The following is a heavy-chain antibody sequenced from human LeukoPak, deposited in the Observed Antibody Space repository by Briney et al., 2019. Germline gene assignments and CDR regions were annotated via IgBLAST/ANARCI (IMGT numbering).Heavy chain of an antibody. Sequence: GGSLRLSCAASGFSFSSYAMSWVRQAPGEGLEWVSAISGSGGSTYYADSVKGRFTISRDNSKNTLYLQMNSLRAGDTAVYYCARVTYGSGTYGAFDYWGQGTLVTVSS. CDR2: ISGSGGST. CDR3: ARVTYGSGTYGAFDY. V-gene: IGHV3-23*01. CDR1: GFSFSSYA. J-gene: IGHJ4*02. D-gene: IGHD3-10*01.